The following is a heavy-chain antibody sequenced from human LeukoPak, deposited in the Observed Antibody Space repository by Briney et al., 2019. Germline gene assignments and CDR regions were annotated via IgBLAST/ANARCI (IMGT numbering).Heavy chain of an antibody. V-gene: IGHV1-2*02. J-gene: IGHJ6*03. CDR3: ARVVAVTGTPVYYMDV. CDR2: INPNSGGT. Sequence: ASVKVSCKASGYMFTGYYMHWVRQAPGQGLEWMGWINPNSGGTNYAQKFQGRVTMTRDTSISTAYMDLNRLRSNDTAVYYCARVVAVTGTPVYYMDVWGKGTTVTVSS. D-gene: IGHD6-19*01. CDR1: GYMFTGYY.